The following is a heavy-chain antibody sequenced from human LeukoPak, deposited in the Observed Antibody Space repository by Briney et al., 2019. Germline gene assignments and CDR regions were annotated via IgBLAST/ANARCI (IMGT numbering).Heavy chain of an antibody. CDR1: GFTLSSYG. J-gene: IGHJ4*02. V-gene: IGHV3-30*02. D-gene: IGHD1-7*01. Sequence: GGSLRLSCAASGFTLSSYGMHWVRQAPGKGLEWVSFIRYDGSNEYYADSVKGRFTISRDNAKNSLYLQMNSLRAEDTAVYYCARAHNWKYGSFDFWGQGTLVTVSS. CDR2: IRYDGSNE. CDR3: ARAHNWKYGSFDF.